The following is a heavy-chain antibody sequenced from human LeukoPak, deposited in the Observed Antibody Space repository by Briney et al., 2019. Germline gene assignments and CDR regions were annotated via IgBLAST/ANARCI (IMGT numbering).Heavy chain of an antibody. V-gene: IGHV4-59*01. Sequence: PSETLSLTCTVSGGSISSYYWSWIRQPPGKGLEWIGYIFYSGSTNYNPSLKSRVTISVDTSKNQFSLNLSSVTAADTAVYYCARDLATRRGYCSGGSCPPGWFDPWGQGTLVTVSS. CDR3: ARDLATRRGYCSGGSCPPGWFDP. CDR1: GGSISSYY. CDR2: IFYSGST. D-gene: IGHD2-15*01. J-gene: IGHJ5*02.